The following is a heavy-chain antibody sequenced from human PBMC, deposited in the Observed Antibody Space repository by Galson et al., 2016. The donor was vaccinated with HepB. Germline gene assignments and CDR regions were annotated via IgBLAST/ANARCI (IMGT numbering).Heavy chain of an antibody. CDR1: GFSFSFYS. D-gene: IGHD6-6*01. Sequence: SLRLSCAASGFSFSFYSMNWVRPAPGKGLEWVSSITSSSSYIYYADSVKGRFTISRDNAKNSVYLQMNSLRAEDTAVYYCASLWQLGYWGQGILVTVSS. CDR3: ASLWQLGY. V-gene: IGHV3-21*01. CDR2: ITSSSSYI. J-gene: IGHJ4*02.